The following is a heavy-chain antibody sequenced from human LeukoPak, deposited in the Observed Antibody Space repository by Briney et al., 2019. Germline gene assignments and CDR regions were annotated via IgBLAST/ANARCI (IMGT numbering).Heavy chain of an antibody. V-gene: IGHV3-21*01. CDR3: AREKYDILTGYSADAFDI. J-gene: IGHJ3*02. Sequence: GGSLRLSCAASGFTFSSYSMNWVRQAPGKGLEWVSSISSSSSYIYYADSVKGRFTISRDNAKNSLYLQMNSLRAEDTAVYYCAREKYDILTGYSADAFDIWGQGTMVTVSS. CDR1: GFTFSSYS. CDR2: ISSSSSYI. D-gene: IGHD3-9*01.